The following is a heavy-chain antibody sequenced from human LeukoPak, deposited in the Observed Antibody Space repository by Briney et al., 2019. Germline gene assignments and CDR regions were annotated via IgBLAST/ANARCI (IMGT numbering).Heavy chain of an antibody. V-gene: IGHV3-15*01. CDR1: GFTFSNAW. CDR2: IRRKTDGGTA. J-gene: IGHJ3*01. Sequence: GGALRLSCAASGFTFSNAWMSWVRQAPGKGLEGVGRIRRKTDGGTADYAAPVKGRFTVSRDNSKNTLYLQVNSLKTDDTAVYYCTTASLHWGQGTMVTVSS. CDR3: TTASLH.